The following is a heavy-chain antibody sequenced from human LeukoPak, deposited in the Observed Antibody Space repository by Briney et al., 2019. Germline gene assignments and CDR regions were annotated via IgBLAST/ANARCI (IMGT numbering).Heavy chain of an antibody. D-gene: IGHD1-26*01. CDR2: ISSSSSYI. J-gene: IGHJ2*01. V-gene: IGHV3-21*01. Sequence: GGSLRLSCAASGFTFSSYSMNWVRQAPGKGLEWVSSISSSSSYIYYADSVKGRFTISRDNAKNSLYLQMNSLRAEDTAVYYCARDHSSRFGIVGATLSWYFDLWGRGTLVTVSS. CDR3: ARDHSSRFGIVGATLSWYFDL. CDR1: GFTFSSYS.